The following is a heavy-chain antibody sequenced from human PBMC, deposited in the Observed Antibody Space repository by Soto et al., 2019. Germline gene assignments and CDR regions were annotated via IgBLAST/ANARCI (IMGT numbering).Heavy chain of an antibody. CDR3: AKPIIYGSGSYYVGSYDY. CDR2: ISGIGGST. V-gene: IGHV3-23*01. CDR1: GFTFSTYA. J-gene: IGHJ4*02. D-gene: IGHD3-10*01. Sequence: VQLLESGGGLGQPGGSLRLSCAASGFTFSTYAMSWVRQAPGKGLEWVSAISGIGGSTFYADSVKGRFTISRDNSKNTLYLQMNSLRAEDTALYYCAKPIIYGSGSYYVGSYDYWGQGTLVTVSS.